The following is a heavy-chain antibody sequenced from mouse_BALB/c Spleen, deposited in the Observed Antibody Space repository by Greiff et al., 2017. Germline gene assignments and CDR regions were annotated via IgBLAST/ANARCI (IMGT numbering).Heavy chain of an antibody. Sequence: EVMLVESGGGLVKLGGSLKLSCAASGFTFSSYYMSWVRQTPEKRLELVAAINSNGGSTYYPDTVKGRFTISRDNAKNTLYLQMSSLKSEDTALYYCARGNNYFDYWGQGTTLTVSS. V-gene: IGHV5-6-2*01. CDR1: GFTFSSYY. CDR2: INSNGGST. CDR3: ARGNNYFDY. J-gene: IGHJ2*01. D-gene: IGHD2-1*01.